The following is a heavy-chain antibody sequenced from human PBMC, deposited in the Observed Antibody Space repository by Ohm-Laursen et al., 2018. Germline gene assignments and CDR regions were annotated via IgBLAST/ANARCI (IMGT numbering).Heavy chain of an antibody. V-gene: IGHV3-11*01. CDR3: ARVLRYFDWSHSPFDY. J-gene: IGHJ4*02. CDR1: GFTFSDYY. Sequence: GSLRLSCAASGFTFSDYYMSWIRQAPGKGLEWVSYISSSGSTIYYADSVKGRFTISRDNAKNSLYLQMNSLRAEDTAVYYCARVLRYFDWSHSPFDYWGQGTLVTVSS. CDR2: ISSSGSTI. D-gene: IGHD3-9*01.